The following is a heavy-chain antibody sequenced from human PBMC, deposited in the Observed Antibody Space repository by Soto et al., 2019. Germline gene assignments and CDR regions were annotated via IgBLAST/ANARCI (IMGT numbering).Heavy chain of an antibody. D-gene: IGHD3-10*01. J-gene: IGHJ4*02. V-gene: IGHV1-2*06. CDR1: GYTFTDYY. CDR3: ARYNGSGSFDY. CDR2: INPNSGGT. Sequence: ASVKVSFKASGYTFTDYYIHWVRQAPGPGLEWMGRINPNSGGTNYAQKFQGRVTMTRDTSISTAYMELSRLRSDDTAFYYCARYNGSGSFDYWGQGSLVTVSS.